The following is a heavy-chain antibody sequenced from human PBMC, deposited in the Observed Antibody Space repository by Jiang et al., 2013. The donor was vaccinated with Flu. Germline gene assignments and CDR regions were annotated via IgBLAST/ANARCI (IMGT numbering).Heavy chain of an antibody. Sequence: LLKPSETLSLTCTVSGGSISSYYWSWIRQPPGKGLEWIGYIYYSGSTNYNPSLKSRVTISVDTSKNQFSLKLSSVTAADTAVYYCARHIARYCSSTSCYGMDVWGQGTTVTVSS. CDR2: IYYSGST. V-gene: IGHV4-59*08. CDR1: GGSISSYY. J-gene: IGHJ6*02. D-gene: IGHD2-2*01. CDR3: ARHIARYCSSTSCYGMDV.